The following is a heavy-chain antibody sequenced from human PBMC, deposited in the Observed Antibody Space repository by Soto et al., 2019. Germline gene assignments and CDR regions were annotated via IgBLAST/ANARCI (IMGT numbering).Heavy chain of an antibody. V-gene: IGHV1-8*01. J-gene: IGHJ4*02. CDR2: MNPNSGNT. CDR3: AREVVGASRN. D-gene: IGHD1-26*01. Sequence: QVQLVQSGAEVKKPGASVKVSCKASGYTFTSYDINWVRQATGQGLEWMGWMNPNSGNTGYAPKSXXRVTRTRNTSIRPAYMELSSLRYEATAVYYCAREVVGASRNWGQGTLVTVSS. CDR1: GYTFTSYD.